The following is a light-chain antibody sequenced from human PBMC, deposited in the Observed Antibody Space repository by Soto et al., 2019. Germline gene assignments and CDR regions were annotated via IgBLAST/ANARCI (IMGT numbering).Light chain of an antibody. CDR3: QQYGSSSWT. CDR1: QNVGIN. J-gene: IGKJ1*01. V-gene: IGKV3-20*01. Sequence: EIVMTQSPGTLSVSPGDRATLSCGASQNVGINLAWYQQKAGRAPRLLFYGASNRATGIPDRFSGSGSGTDFTLTISRLEPEDFAVYYCQQYGSSSWTFGQGTKVDI. CDR2: GAS.